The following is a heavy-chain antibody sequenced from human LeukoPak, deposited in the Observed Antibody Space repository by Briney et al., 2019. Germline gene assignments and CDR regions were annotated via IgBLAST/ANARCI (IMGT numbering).Heavy chain of an antibody. J-gene: IGHJ4*02. CDR1: GFTFDDYA. CDR2: ISWNSGSI. CDR3: AKGSSGYMREGYYFDY. Sequence: GRSLRLSCAASGFTFDDYAMHWVRQAPGKGLEWVSGISWNSGSIGYADSVKGRFTISRVNAKNSLYLQMNSLRAEDTALYYCAKGSSGYMREGYYFDYWGQGTLVTVSS. V-gene: IGHV3-9*01. D-gene: IGHD5-12*01.